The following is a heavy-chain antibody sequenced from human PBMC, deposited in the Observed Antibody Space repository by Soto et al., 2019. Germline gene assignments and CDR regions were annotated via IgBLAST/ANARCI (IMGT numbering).Heavy chain of an antibody. CDR3: ARVRWRGAAAGIEN. CDR1: GGTFSSYA. CDR2: IIPIFGTA. Sequence: SVKVSCKASGGTFSSYAISWVRQAPGQGLEWMGGIIPIFGTANYAQKFQGRVTITADESTSTVYMELSSLRSEDTAVYYCARVRWRGAAAGIENRGQGTLVTVSS. J-gene: IGHJ4*02. D-gene: IGHD6-13*01. V-gene: IGHV1-69*13.